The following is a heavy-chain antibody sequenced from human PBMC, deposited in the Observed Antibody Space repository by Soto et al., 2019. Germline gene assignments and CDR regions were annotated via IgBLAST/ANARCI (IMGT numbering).Heavy chain of an antibody. D-gene: IGHD6-13*01. Sequence: GASVKVSCKASGYTFTNYGISWVRQAPGQGLEWMGWVSAFNANTDYAQRFQGRVTMTTDTSTSTAYMELRSLTSDDTAVYYCARDRSSSDYWGQGTPVTVSS. J-gene: IGHJ4*02. V-gene: IGHV1-18*01. CDR2: VSAFNANT. CDR1: GYTFTNYG. CDR3: ARDRSSSDY.